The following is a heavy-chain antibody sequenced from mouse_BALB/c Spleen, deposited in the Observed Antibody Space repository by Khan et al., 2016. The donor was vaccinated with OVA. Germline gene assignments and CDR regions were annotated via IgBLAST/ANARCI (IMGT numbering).Heavy chain of an antibody. D-gene: IGHD2-10*02. V-gene: IGHV2-6-5*01. CDR1: GFSLTDYG. Sequence: QVQLKESGPGLVAPSQSLSITCSVSGFSLTDYGVSWIRQPPGKGLEWLGVIWGGGSTYYNSVLESRLSISKDNSKSQVFLKMNSLQTDDTALYYFAKGVWSYYYAVDYWGLGTSVTVSS. CDR2: IWGGGST. J-gene: IGHJ4*01. CDR3: AKGVWSYYYAVDY.